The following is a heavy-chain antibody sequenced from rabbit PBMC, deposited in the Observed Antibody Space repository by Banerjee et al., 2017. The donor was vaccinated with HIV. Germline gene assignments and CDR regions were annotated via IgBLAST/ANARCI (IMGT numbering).Heavy chain of an antibody. V-gene: IGHV1S40*01. CDR2: INTNSGNT. Sequence: QSLEESGGDLVKPGASLTLTCKASGFSFSSGYDMCWVRQAPGKGLEWIGCINTNSGNTVYASWAKGRFTISKTSSTTVPLQMTSLTAADTATYFCARAHASSSGYYTYLYLWGQGTLVTVS. CDR1: GFSFSSGYD. J-gene: IGHJ3*01. CDR3: ARAHASSSGYYTYLYL. D-gene: IGHD1-1*01.